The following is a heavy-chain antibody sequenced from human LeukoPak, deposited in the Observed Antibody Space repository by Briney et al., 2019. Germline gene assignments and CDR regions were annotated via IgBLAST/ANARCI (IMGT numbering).Heavy chain of an antibody. CDR3: ARDLITIFGVVIISYYYGMDV. V-gene: IGHV1-18*01. CDR1: GYTFTSYA. CDR2: ISAYNGNT. D-gene: IGHD3-3*01. J-gene: IGHJ6*02. Sequence: AASVKVSCKASGYTFTSYAMHWVRQAPGQGLEWMGWISAYNGNTNYAQKLQGRVTMTTDTSTSTAYMELRSLRSDDTAVYYCARDLITIFGVVIISYYYGMDVWGQGTTVTVSS.